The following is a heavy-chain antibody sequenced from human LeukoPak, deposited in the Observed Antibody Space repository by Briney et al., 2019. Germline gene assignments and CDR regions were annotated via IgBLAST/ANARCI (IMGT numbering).Heavy chain of an antibody. Sequence: GGSLRLSCAVSGITFRTYAMSWVRQAPGKGLEWVAVISYDGSNKYYADSVKGRFTISRDNSKNTLYLQMNSLRAEDTAVYYCARVPHSSGYYYGNAEYFQHWGQGTLVTVSS. CDR3: ARVPHSSGYYYGNAEYFQH. CDR1: GITFRTYA. V-gene: IGHV3-30-3*01. D-gene: IGHD3-22*01. CDR2: ISYDGSNK. J-gene: IGHJ1*01.